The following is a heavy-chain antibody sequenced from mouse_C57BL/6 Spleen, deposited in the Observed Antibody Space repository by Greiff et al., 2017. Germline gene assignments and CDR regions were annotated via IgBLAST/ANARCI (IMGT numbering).Heavy chain of an antibody. V-gene: IGHV1-52*01. J-gene: IGHJ3*01. CDR3: ARTDYGSSPWFAY. CDR1: GYTFTSYW. CDR2: IDPSDSET. D-gene: IGHD1-1*01. Sequence: VQLQQPGAELVRPGSSVKLSCKASGYTFTSYWMHWVKQRPIQGLEWIGNIDPSDSETHYNQKFKDKATLTVDKSSSTAYMQLSSLTSEDSAVYYCARTDYGSSPWFAYWGQGTLVTVSA.